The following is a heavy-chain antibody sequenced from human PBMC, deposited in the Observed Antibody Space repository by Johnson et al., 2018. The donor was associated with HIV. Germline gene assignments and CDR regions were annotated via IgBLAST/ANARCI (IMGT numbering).Heavy chain of an antibody. CDR3: AKVGAFTFGGVIVLPSVAFDI. J-gene: IGHJ3*02. V-gene: IGHV3-30*18. CDR1: GFTFRSYG. D-gene: IGHD3-16*02. Sequence: QMQLVESGGGVVQPGRSLRLSCVASGFTFRSYGMHLVRQAPGKGLEWVAFVSYDGTNEFYADSVKGRFTISRDNSKNTLYLQMNSLRAEDTAVYYCAKVGAFTFGGVIVLPSVAFDIWGQGTMVTVSS. CDR2: VSYDGTNE.